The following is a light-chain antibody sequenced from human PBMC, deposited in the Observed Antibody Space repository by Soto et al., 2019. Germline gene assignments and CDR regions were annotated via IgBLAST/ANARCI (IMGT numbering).Light chain of an antibody. J-gene: IGKJ5*01. V-gene: IGKV1-39*01. CDR3: QQTDSIPYT. CDR1: QSISSY. Sequence: DIQMTQSPSSLSASVGDRVTITCRASQSISSYLNWYQQKPGKAPKILIYGASSLQSGVPSRFSGSGTGTDFTLPISSLQLEDFATYYCQQTDSIPYTFGQGIRLEIK. CDR2: GAS.